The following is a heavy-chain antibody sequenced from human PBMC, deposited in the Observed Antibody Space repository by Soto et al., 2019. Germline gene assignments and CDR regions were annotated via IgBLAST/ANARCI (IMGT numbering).Heavy chain of an antibody. CDR1: GYSFAGYW. V-gene: IGHV5-10-1*01. CDR2: IDPSDSHT. CDR3: ARQIYDSDTGQDFHYYCDC. D-gene: IGHD3-22*01. J-gene: IGHJ4*02. Sequence: GESLKISCKGSGYSFAGYWITWVRQNPWKGLEWMGRIDPSDSHTYYSPSFRGHVTISVTKSITTVFLQWSSLRASDTAMYYCARQIYDSDTGQDFHYYCDCWGQGTPVTVSS.